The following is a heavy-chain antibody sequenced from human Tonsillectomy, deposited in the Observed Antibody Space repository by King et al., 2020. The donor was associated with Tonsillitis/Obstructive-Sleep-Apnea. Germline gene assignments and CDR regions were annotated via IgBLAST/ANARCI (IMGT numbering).Heavy chain of an antibody. J-gene: IGHJ3*02. V-gene: IGHV3-30*18. D-gene: IGHD1-26*01. CDR2: ISYDGSDK. Sequence: VQLVESGGGVVQPGRSLRLSCAASGFTFSNYGMHWVRQAPGKGLEWVAVISYDGSDKYYADSVKGRFTISRDNSKNPLYVEMNSLRAEDTAVYYCPKASGSYFLREAFHIWGQGTMGPVSS. CDR1: GFTFSNYG. CDR3: PKASGSYFLREAFHI.